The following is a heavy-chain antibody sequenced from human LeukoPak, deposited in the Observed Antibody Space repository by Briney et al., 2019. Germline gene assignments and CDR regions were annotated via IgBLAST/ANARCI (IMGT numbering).Heavy chain of an antibody. V-gene: IGHV4-4*07. CDR3: ARFGAAAALVDY. J-gene: IGHJ4*02. D-gene: IGHD6-13*01. Sequence: SETLSLTCTVSGGSISSYYWSWIRQPAGKGLEWIGRIYTSGSTNYNPSLKSRVTMSVDTSKNQFSLKLSSATAADTAVYYCARFGAAAALVDYWGQGTLVTVSS. CDR1: GGSISSYY. CDR2: IYTSGST.